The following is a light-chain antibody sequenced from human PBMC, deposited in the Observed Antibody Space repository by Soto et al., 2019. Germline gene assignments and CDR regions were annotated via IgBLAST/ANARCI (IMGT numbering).Light chain of an antibody. CDR1: SSDVGGYNY. V-gene: IGLV2-8*01. CDR2: EVS. CDR3: SSHAGSSVV. J-gene: IGLJ2*01. Sequence: QSVLTQPPSTSGSPGQSVTISCTGTSSDVGGYNYVSWYQQHPGKAPKLMIYEVSKRPSGVPDRFSGSKSGNTASLTVSGIQAEDEADYYCSSHAGSSVVFGGGTKLTVL.